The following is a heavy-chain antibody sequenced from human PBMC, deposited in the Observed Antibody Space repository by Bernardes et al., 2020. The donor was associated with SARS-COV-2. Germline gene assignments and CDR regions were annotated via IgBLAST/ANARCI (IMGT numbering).Heavy chain of an antibody. V-gene: IGHV1-2*02. J-gene: IGHJ4*02. Sequence: ASVKVSCKASGYTFTGYYMHWVRQAPGQGLEWMGWINPTSGGTNYAQKFQGRVTMTRDTSISTAYMELSRLRSDDTAVYYCARASGNDYDFWSGYYTGIVGFDYWDQGTLVTVSS. CDR3: ARASGNDYDFWSGYYTGIVGFDY. CDR2: INPTSGGT. D-gene: IGHD3-3*01. CDR1: GYTFTGYY.